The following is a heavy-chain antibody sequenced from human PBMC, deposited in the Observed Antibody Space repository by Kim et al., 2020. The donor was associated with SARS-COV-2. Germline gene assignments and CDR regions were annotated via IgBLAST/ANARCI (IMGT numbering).Heavy chain of an antibody. V-gene: IGHV3-7*01. J-gene: IGHJ4*02. CDR1: GFTFSNYW. D-gene: IGHD3-9*01. CDR3: AIDDWGFDS. Sequence: GGSLRLSCAASGFTFSNYWMSWVRQTPEKGLEWVANIKQDESEEYYMDSVKGRFTVSRDNAKNSLFLQMNSLTAEDMAVYYCAIDDWGFDSWGQGTLVTV. CDR2: IKQDESEE.